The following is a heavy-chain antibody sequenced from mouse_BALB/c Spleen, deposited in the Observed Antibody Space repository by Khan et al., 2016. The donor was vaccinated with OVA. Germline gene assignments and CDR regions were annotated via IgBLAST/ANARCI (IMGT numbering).Heavy chain of an antibody. J-gene: IGHJ4*01. CDR2: IWGGGST. CDR1: GFSLTDYG. V-gene: IGHV2-6-5*01. CDR3: AKGVWSYYYALDY. Sequence: QVQLKQSGPGLVAPSQSLSITCTVSGFSLTDYGVSWIRQPPGKGLEWLGVIWGGGSTYYNSALKSRLSISKDNSKSQVFLKMSSLQTDDTAWYYCAKGVWSYYYALDYWGQGTSVTVSS.